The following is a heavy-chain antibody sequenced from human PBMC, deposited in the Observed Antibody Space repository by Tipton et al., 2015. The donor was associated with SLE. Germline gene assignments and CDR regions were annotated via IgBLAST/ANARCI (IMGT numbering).Heavy chain of an antibody. V-gene: IGHV6-1*01. J-gene: IGHJ5*02. D-gene: IGHD1-26*01. Sequence: GLVKPSQTLSLTCAISGDSVSSDSAAWNWIRQSPSRGLEWLGRTYYRSKWNNEYAVSVKSRITINPDTSKNQFSLQLNSVTPEDTAVYYCARGAREHSGNYFSWFDPWGQGILVTVSS. CDR3: ARGAREHSGNYFSWFDP. CDR2: TYYRSKWNN. CDR1: GDSVSSDSAA.